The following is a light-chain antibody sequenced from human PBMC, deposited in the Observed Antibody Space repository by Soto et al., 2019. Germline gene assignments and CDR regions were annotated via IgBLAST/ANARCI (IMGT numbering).Light chain of an antibody. J-gene: IGLJ2*01. CDR2: KNN. Sequence: QSVLTQPPSASGTPGKRVTISCSGSSSNIGSDSVYWYQQLPGTAPKLLIYKNNQRPSGVPDRFSGSKSGTSASLAIGGLRSEDEADYYCASWDDSLSGWVFGGGTKLTVL. V-gene: IGLV1-47*01. CDR1: SSNIGSDS. CDR3: ASWDDSLSGWV.